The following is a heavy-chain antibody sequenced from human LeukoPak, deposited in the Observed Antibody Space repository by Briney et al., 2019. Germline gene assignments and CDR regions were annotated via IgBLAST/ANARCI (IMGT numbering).Heavy chain of an antibody. Sequence: GESLKISCKGSGYNFTNYWIAWGRQMPGKGLEWVGIIYPCDSDTRHSPAFQGQVTISADKSISTAYLQWNSLKASDTAMYYCARHYGSGNPWVDPRGQGTLVTVSS. CDR1: GYNFTNYW. J-gene: IGHJ5*02. CDR2: IYPCDSDT. V-gene: IGHV5-51*01. CDR3: ARHYGSGNPWVDP. D-gene: IGHD3-10*01.